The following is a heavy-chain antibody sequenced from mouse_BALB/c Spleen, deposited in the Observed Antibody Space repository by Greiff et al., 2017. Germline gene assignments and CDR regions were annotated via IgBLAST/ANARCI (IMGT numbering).Heavy chain of an antibody. CDR3: ARPRSYYAMDY. CDR2: IDPANGNT. V-gene: IGHV14-3*02. CDR1: GFNIKDTY. Sequence: EVKLMESGAELVKPGASVKLSCTASGFNIKDTYMHWVKQRPEQGLEWIGRIDPANGNTKYDPKFQGKATITADTSSNTAYLQLSSLTSEDTAVYYCARPRSYYAMDYWGQGTSVTVSS. J-gene: IGHJ4*01.